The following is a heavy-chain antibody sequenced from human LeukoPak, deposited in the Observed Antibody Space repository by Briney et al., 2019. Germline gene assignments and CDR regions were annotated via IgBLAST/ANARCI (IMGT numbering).Heavy chain of an antibody. V-gene: IGHV1-2*02. CDR1: GYTFTGYY. Sequence: GASVTVSCTASGYTFTGYYMHWVRQAPGQGLEWMGWINPNSGGTNYAQKFQGRVTITRETSISTAYMELSRLRSDDTDVYYCARDPARNYFDYWGQGTLVTVSS. J-gene: IGHJ4*02. CDR3: ARDPARNYFDY. D-gene: IGHD6-6*01. CDR2: INPNSGGT.